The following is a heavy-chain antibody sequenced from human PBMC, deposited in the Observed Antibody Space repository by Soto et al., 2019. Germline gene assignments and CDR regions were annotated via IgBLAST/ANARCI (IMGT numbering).Heavy chain of an antibody. CDR1: GFTFRSYV. CDR3: TRWGTTGGLDV. CDR2: TSYDGSNN. V-gene: IGHV3-33*05. Sequence: QVQLVESGGGVVQPGTSLRLSCVGSGFTFRSYVIHWVRQAPGKGLEWVALTSYDGSNNFYGDSVKGRVTISRHNSRNPVELPMDSLRCEDTAIYLFTRWGTTGGLDVWGQGTGVSLSS. J-gene: IGHJ4*02. D-gene: IGHD3-16*01.